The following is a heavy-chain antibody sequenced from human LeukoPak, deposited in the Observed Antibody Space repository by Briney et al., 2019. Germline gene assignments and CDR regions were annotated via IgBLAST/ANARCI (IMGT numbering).Heavy chain of an antibody. V-gene: IGHV4-34*01. CDR2: INHSGST. CDR3: ARVRYRAYVPRYFFDY. D-gene: IGHD5-12*01. J-gene: IGHJ4*02. Sequence: GSLRLSCAASGFTFSSYAMSWIRQPPGKGLEWIGEINHSGSTNYNPSLKSRVTISVDTSKNQFSLKLSSVTAADTAVYYCARVRYRAYVPRYFFDYWGQGTLVTVSS. CDR1: GFTFSSYA.